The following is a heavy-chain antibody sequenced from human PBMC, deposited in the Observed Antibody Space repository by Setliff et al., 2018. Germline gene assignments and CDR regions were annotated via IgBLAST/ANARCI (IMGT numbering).Heavy chain of an antibody. CDR3: ARHLSPCTMPTCYNNWFDP. Sequence: SETLSLTCAVSGFSITSGYYWGWIRQAPGKGLEWIGSLYHSRTTYYNPSLKRRVTISLDTSKNHFSLNLNSVTAADTAVYFCARHLSPCTMPTCYNNWFDPWGQGTLVTVSS. CDR1: GFSITSGYY. D-gene: IGHD2-8*01. V-gene: IGHV4-38-2*01. CDR2: LYHSRTT. J-gene: IGHJ5*02.